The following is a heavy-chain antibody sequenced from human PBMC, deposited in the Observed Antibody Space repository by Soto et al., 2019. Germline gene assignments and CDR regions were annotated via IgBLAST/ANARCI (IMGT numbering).Heavy chain of an antibody. CDR1: GYTFTSYG. CDR2: ISAYNGNT. CDR3: AMGWDTASGFLPVDP. D-gene: IGHD5-18*01. J-gene: IGHJ5*02. V-gene: IGHV1-18*01. Sequence: QVQLVQSGAEVKKPGASVKVSCKASGYTFTSYGISWVRQAPGQGLEWMGWISAYNGNTNYAQKLQGRVTMTTDTPMXTAYMELRSLRSDDTAVYYCAMGWDTASGFLPVDPWGQGTLVTVSS.